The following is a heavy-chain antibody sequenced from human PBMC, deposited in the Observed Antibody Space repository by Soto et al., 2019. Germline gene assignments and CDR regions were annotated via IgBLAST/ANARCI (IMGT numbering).Heavy chain of an antibody. CDR2: INSDGSST. V-gene: IGHV3-74*01. D-gene: IGHD6-19*01. CDR3: ARDQYSSGWTDY. CDR1: GFTFSSYW. Sequence: PWGSLRLSCAASGFTFSSYWMHWVRQAPGKGLVWVSRINSDGSSTSYADSVKGRFTISRDNAKNTLYLQMNSLRAEDTAVYYCARDQYSSGWTDYWGQGTLVTVSS. J-gene: IGHJ4*02.